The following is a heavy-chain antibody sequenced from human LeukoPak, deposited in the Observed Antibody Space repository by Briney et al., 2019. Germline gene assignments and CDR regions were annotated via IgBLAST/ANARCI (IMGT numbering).Heavy chain of an antibody. CDR1: GFTFSSYS. CDR3: ARETSCEYDFWSGYCRDYFGY. V-gene: IGHV3-21*01. Sequence: GGSLRLSCAASGFTFSSYSINWVRQAPGKGLEWVSSISSSSSYIYYADSVKGRFTISRDNAKNSLYLQMNSLRAEDTAVYYCARETSCEYDFWSGYCRDYFGYWGQGTLVTVSS. CDR2: ISSSSSYI. D-gene: IGHD3-3*01. J-gene: IGHJ4*02.